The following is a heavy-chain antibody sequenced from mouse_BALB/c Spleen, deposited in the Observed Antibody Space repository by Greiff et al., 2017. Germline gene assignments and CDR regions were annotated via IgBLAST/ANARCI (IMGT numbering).Heavy chain of an antibody. V-gene: IGHV5-12-1*01. J-gene: IGHJ3*01. D-gene: IGHD3-3*01. CDR2: ISSGGGST. CDR3: ARQDGTGFAY. CDR1: GFAFSSYD. Sequence: EVQRVESGGGLVKPGGSLKLSCAASGFAFSSYDMSWVRQTPEKRLEWVAYISSGGGSTYYPDTVKGRFTISRDNAKNTLYLQMSSLKSEDTAMYYCARQDGTGFAYWGQGTLVTVSA.